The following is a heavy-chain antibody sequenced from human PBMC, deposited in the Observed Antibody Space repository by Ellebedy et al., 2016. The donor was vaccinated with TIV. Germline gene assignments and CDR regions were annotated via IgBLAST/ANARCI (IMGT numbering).Heavy chain of an antibody. CDR1: GFTFNNYA. V-gene: IGHV3-23*01. Sequence: GGSLRLXXAASGFTFNNYAMGWVRQAPGKGLEWVASISGSGGSTYYADSVKGRFTISRDNSKNTLYLQMNSLRAGDTAVYYCVKPPYVLWFGELFDYWGQGTLVTVSS. D-gene: IGHD3-10*01. CDR3: VKPPYVLWFGELFDY. J-gene: IGHJ4*02. CDR2: ISGSGGST.